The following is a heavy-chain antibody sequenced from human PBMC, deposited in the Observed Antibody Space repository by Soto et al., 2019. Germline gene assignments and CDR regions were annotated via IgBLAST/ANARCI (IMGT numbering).Heavy chain of an antibody. V-gene: IGHV3-11*05. CDR2: ISSSSSYT. Sequence: QVQLVESGGGLVKPGGSLRLSCAASGFTFSDYYMSRIRQAPGKGLEWVSYISSSSSYTNYADSVKGRFTISRDNAKNSLYLQMNSLRAEDTAVYYCARRIAVAGYYFDYWGQGTLVTVSS. CDR3: ARRIAVAGYYFDY. CDR1: GFTFSDYY. J-gene: IGHJ4*02. D-gene: IGHD6-19*01.